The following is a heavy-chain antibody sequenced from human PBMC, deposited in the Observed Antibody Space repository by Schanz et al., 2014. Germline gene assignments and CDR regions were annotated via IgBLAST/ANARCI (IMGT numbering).Heavy chain of an antibody. V-gene: IGHV3-30*18. CDR1: GFSFSDYG. Sequence: QVQLVESGGGVVQPGRSLRLSCAGSGFSFSDYGMHWVRQAPGRGLEWVAVISYHGSERYYADSVKGRFTISRDNSKNTLYLQMNSLRTEDTAVYFCAKSYDTSGYSGXXYWGQGTLXXVSS. D-gene: IGHD3-22*01. CDR2: ISYHGSER. CDR3: AKSYDTSGYSGXXY. J-gene: IGHJ4*02.